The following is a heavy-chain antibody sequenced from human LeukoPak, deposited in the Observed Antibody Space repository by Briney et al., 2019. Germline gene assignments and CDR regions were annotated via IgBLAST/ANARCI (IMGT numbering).Heavy chain of an antibody. CDR1: GGSISSSSYS. CDR3: ARQGSGRSSDY. D-gene: IGHD1-26*01. V-gene: IGHV4-39*01. CDR2: ICYSGST. Sequence: PSETLSLTCTLSGGSISSSSYSWGWIRPPPGPGLEWSGSICYSGSTFYNPYLKSQVTISVDKSKNQLSLKLSSVTAADTAVYYCARQGSGRSSDYWGQGTLVTVSS. J-gene: IGHJ4*02.